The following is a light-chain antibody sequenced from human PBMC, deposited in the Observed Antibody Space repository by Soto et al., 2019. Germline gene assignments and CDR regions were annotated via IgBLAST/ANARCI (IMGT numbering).Light chain of an antibody. CDR3: STFGGTGV. Sequence: QSALTQPASVSGSPGQSITISCTGTGSDVGGYDYVSWYQQHPGKAPKLMIYEVTNRPSGVSNRFSGSKSGNTASLTITGLQADDEADYYCSTFGGTGVFGTGTKVTVL. V-gene: IGLV2-14*01. J-gene: IGLJ1*01. CDR1: GSDVGGYDY. CDR2: EVT.